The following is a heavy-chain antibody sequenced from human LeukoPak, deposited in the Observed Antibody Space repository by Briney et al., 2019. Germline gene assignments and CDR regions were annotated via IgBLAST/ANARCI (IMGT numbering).Heavy chain of an antibody. Sequence: ALVKVSCKASGYTFTAYYMHWVRQAPGQGLEWVGWINPHTGGTNYAQKFQGRVTMTRDTSISTAYMELSRLRSDDTAVYYCARPYCSGGSCHDFFDYWGQGTLVTVSS. J-gene: IGHJ4*02. CDR3: ARPYCSGGSCHDFFDY. CDR1: GYTFTAYY. V-gene: IGHV1-2*02. D-gene: IGHD2-15*01. CDR2: INPHTGGT.